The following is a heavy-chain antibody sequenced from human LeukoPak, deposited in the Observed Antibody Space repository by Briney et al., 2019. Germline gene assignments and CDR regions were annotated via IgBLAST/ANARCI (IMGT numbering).Heavy chain of an antibody. Sequence: GESLKISCKGSGYTFTTYWIAWVRQMPGKGLEWMGIIYPGDSDTRYSPSFQGQVTISADKSVSTAYLQWSRLKASDTAMYYCARGYCSSTSCSGDAFDIWGRGTMVTVSS. CDR3: ARGYCSSTSCSGDAFDI. CDR2: IYPGDSDT. CDR1: GYTFTTYW. V-gene: IGHV5-51*01. J-gene: IGHJ3*02. D-gene: IGHD2-2*01.